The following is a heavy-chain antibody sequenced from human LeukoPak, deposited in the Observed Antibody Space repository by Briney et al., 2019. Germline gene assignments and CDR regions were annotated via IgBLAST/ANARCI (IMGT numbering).Heavy chain of an antibody. D-gene: IGHD4-23*01. J-gene: IGHJ4*02. CDR3: ARNHRGAGGNPGFDY. V-gene: IGHV1-69*04. CDR2: IIPILGIA. CDR1: GGTFSSYA. Sequence: ASVKVSCKASGGTFSSYAISWVRQAPGQGLEWMGRIIPILGIANYAQKFQGRVTITADKSTSTAYMELSSLKSEDTSVYYCARNHRGAGGNPGFDYWGQGTLVTVSS.